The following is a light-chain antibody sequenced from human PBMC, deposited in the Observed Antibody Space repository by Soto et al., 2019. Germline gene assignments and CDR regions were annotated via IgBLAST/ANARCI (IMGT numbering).Light chain of an antibody. V-gene: IGLV2-8*01. J-gene: IGLJ1*01. CDR3: SSCAGSNNPYV. CDR2: EVS. Sequence: QSALTQPPSASGSPGQSVTISCTGTSSDVGGCKFVSWYQQYPGKAPKLIIYEVSKRTSGVPDRFSGFKSGNTASLTVSGLQAEDEADYCSSCAGSNNPYVFGTGTKVTVL. CDR1: SSDVGGCKF.